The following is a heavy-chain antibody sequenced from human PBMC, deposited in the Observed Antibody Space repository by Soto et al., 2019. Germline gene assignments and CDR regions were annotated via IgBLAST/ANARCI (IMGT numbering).Heavy chain of an antibody. J-gene: IGHJ6*02. Sequence: SETLSLTCTVSGGSISSGGYYWSWIRQHPGKGLEWIGYIYYSGSTYYNPSLKSRVTISVDTSKNQFSLKLSSVTAADTAVYYRARDLYNWNSSGMDVWGHGTTVTVSS. V-gene: IGHV4-31*03. CDR3: ARDLYNWNSSGMDV. CDR1: GGSISSGGYY. D-gene: IGHD1-20*01. CDR2: IYYSGST.